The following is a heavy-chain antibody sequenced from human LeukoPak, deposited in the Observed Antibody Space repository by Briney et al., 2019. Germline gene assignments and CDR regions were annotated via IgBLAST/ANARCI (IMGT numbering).Heavy chain of an antibody. CDR1: GGSYSGYY. CDR2: MSHTGAT. D-gene: IGHD3-9*01. V-gene: IGHV4-34*01. CDR3: ARGLHYNILTGGMDV. J-gene: IGHJ6*02. Sequence: SETLSLTCAVFGGSYSGYYWSWIRQSPEKGLEWIGEMSHTGATNYNPSLKSRVTVSVDTSKKQFSLNLRSVTAADTAVYYCARGLHYNILTGGMDVWGQGTTVIVSS.